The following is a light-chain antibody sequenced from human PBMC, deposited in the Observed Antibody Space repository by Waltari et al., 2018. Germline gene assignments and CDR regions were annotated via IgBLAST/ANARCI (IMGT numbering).Light chain of an antibody. Sequence: DIQMTLSPSTLSASVGDRVTITCRASQSISSWLAWYQQKPGKAPKLLIYKASSLESGVPSRFSGSGSGTEFTLTISSLQPDDFATYYCQQYNSYSHTFGPGTKVDIK. CDR1: QSISSW. CDR3: QQYNSYSHT. V-gene: IGKV1-5*03. CDR2: KAS. J-gene: IGKJ3*01.